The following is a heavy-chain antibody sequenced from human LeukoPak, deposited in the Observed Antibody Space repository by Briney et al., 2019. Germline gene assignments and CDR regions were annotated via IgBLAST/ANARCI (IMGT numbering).Heavy chain of an antibody. D-gene: IGHD2-15*01. CDR2: INHSGST. J-gene: IGHJ4*02. CDR3: ASKGVTGTLDY. Sequence: SETLSLTCAVYGGSFSDHYWSWIRQPPGKGVEWIGEINHSGSTNYNPSLKSRVIISVDTSKNQFSLKLSSVTAADTAAYYCASKGVTGTLDYWGQGTLVTVSS. CDR1: GGSFSDHY. V-gene: IGHV4-34*01.